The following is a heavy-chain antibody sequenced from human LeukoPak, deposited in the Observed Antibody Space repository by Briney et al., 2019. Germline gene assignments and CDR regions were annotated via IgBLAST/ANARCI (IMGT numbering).Heavy chain of an antibody. CDR2: IRGGGEST. J-gene: IGHJ4*02. CDR1: GFTFSTYS. V-gene: IGHV3-23*01. D-gene: IGHD2-15*01. Sequence: GGSLRLSCAASGFTFSTYSMSWVRQAPGKGLEWVSAIRGGGESTYYADSVKGRFTISRDNSKDTLSLQMNSLRAEDTAVYYCAKLTWDGRGTFYWGQGTLVTVSS. CDR3: AKLTWDGRGTFY.